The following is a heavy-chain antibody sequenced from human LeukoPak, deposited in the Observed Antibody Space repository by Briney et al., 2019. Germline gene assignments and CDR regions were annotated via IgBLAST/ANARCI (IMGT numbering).Heavy chain of an antibody. V-gene: IGHV3-49*03. CDR1: GFTLGDYA. D-gene: IGHD2-15*01. J-gene: IGHJ4*02. CDR2: IRSKAYGGTT. CDR3: TRVPYCSGGSCYALRLDY. Sequence: GGSLRLSCTASGFTLGDYAMSWFRQAPGKGLEWVGFIRSKAYGGTTEYAASVKGRFTISRDDSKSIAYLQMNSLKTEDTAVYYCTRVPYCSGGSCYALRLDYWGQGTLVTVSS.